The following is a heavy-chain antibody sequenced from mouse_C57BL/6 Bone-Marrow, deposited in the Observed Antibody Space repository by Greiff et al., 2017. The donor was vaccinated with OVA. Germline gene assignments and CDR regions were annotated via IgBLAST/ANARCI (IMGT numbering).Heavy chain of an antibody. D-gene: IGHD2-2*01. J-gene: IGHJ3*01. Sequence: EVKLQESGPGLVKPSQSLSLTCSVTGYSITSGYYWNWIRQFPGNKLEWMGYISYDGSNNYNPSLKNRISITRDTSKNQFFLKLNSVTTEDTATYYCARDLGYDWFAYWGQGTLVTVSA. V-gene: IGHV3-6*01. CDR2: ISYDGSN. CDR1: GYSITSGYY. CDR3: ARDLGYDWFAY.